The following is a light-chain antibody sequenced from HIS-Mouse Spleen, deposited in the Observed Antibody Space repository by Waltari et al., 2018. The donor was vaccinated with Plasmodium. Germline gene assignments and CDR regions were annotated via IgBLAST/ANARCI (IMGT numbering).Light chain of an antibody. CDR2: GAS. CDR1: QSFSSSH. CDR3: QQYGSSPYT. V-gene: IGKV3-20*01. J-gene: IGKJ2*01. Sequence: EIVFTQSPGTLSVSPGERATLPCSASQSFSSSHLAWDQQKPGQAPRLLIYGASSRATGIPDRFSGSGSGTDFTLTISRQEPEDFAVYYCQQYGSSPYTFGQGTKLEIK.